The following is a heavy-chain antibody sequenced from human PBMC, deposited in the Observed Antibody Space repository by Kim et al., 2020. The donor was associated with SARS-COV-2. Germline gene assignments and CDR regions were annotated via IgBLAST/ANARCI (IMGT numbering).Heavy chain of an antibody. Sequence: GGSLRLSCAASGFTFSSYAMHWVRQAPGKGLEYVSAISSNGGSTYYANSVKGRFTISRDNSKNTLYLQMGSLRAEDMAVYYCARGLNRGIQLWLGGSYF. CDR1: GFTFSSYA. D-gene: IGHD5-18*01. CDR2: ISSNGGST. J-gene: IGHJ4*01. V-gene: IGHV3-64*01. CDR3: ARGLNRGIQLWLGGSYF.